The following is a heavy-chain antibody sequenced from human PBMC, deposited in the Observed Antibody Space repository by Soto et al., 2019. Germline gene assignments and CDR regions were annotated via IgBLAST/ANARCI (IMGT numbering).Heavy chain of an antibody. D-gene: IGHD6-19*01. CDR1: GGSFSGYY. CDR3: ARTGYSSGWYVPTKGYIDY. J-gene: IGHJ4*02. Sequence: PSETLSLTCAVYGGSFSGYYWSWIRQPPGKGLEWIGEINHSGSTNYNPSLKSRVTISVDTSKNQFSLKLSSVTAADTAVYYCARTGYSSGWYVPTKGYIDYWGQGTLVTVSS. CDR2: INHSGST. V-gene: IGHV4-34*01.